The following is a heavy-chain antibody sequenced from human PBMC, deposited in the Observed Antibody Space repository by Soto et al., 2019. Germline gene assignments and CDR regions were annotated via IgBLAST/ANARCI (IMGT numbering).Heavy chain of an antibody. Sequence: SETLSLTCTVSGGSISSGDCYWSWIRQPPGKGLEWIGYIYYSGSTYYNPSLKSRVTISVDTSKNQFSLKLSSVTAADTAVYYCARGSYYYDSSGYYQYWGQGTLVTVSS. CDR1: GGSISSGDCY. CDR2: IYYSGST. J-gene: IGHJ4*02. D-gene: IGHD3-22*01. V-gene: IGHV4-30-4*01. CDR3: ARGSYYYDSSGYYQY.